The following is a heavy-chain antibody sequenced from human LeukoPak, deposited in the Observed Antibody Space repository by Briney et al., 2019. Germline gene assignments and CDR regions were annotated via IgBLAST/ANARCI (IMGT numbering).Heavy chain of an antibody. D-gene: IGHD3-10*01. CDR3: ARGGPNYYGSGSSRYYYYYGMDV. J-gene: IGHJ6*02. CDR1: GFTFSSYA. CDR2: ISYDGSNK. Sequence: GGSLRLSCAASGFTFSSYAMHWVRQAPGKGLEWVAVISYDGSNKYYADSVKGRFSISRDNSKNTLYLQMNSLRAEDTAVYYCARGGPNYYGSGSSRYYYYYGMDVWGQGTTVTVSS. V-gene: IGHV3-30-3*01.